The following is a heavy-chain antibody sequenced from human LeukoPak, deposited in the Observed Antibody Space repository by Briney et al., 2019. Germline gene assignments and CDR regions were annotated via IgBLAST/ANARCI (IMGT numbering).Heavy chain of an antibody. CDR1: GLTFSSYA. J-gene: IGHJ4*02. D-gene: IGHD6-13*01. CDR2: ISGSGGST. V-gene: IGHV3-23*01. Sequence: PGGSLRLSCAASGLTFSSYAMSWVRQAPGKGLEWVSAISGSGGSTYYADSVKGRFTISRDNSKNTLYLQMNSLRAEDTAVYYCAKDSEQQLAFDYWGQGTLVTVSS. CDR3: AKDSEQQLAFDY.